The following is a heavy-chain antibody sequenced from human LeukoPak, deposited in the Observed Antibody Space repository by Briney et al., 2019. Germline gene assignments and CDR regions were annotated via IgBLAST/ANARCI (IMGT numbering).Heavy chain of an antibody. CDR1: GGSISNYC. D-gene: IGHD4-11*01. CDR2: IYYSGST. J-gene: IGHJ4*02. CDR3: ARQLSGDYSFDY. Sequence: KTSETLSLTCTVSGGSISNYCWSWIRQPPGKGLEWIGYIYYSGSTNYNPSLKSRVTISVDTSKNQFSLKLSSVTAADTAVYYCARQLSGDYSFDYWGLGTLVTVSS. V-gene: IGHV4-59*08.